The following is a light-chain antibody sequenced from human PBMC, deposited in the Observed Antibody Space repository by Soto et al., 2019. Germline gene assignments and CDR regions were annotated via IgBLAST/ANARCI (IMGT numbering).Light chain of an antibody. V-gene: IGKV1-17*01. Sequence: DIHMTQSPSSLSASVGYRFTITCRARQGIRNDLSWYQQKPGKAPKRLIYAASSLHSGVPSRFSGSASGTEFTLAISGLPPEDVETYYCLQHYSSPRTFGQGTKGDIK. CDR1: QGIRND. CDR2: AAS. J-gene: IGKJ1*01. CDR3: LQHYSSPRT.